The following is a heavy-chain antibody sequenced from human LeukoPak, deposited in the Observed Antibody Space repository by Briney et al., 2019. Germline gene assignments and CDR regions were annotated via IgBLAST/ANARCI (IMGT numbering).Heavy chain of an antibody. CDR2: TYTSGST. CDR3: ARDGEYSYDILTGYLGTLDAFDP. CDR1: GGSISSYY. D-gene: IGHD3-9*01. V-gene: IGHV4-4*07. Sequence: PSETLSLTCTVSGGSISSYYWSWIRRPAGKGLEWIGRTYTSGSTNYHPSLKSRVTMSVDTSKNQFSLKLSSATAADTAVYYCARDGEYSYDILTGYLGTLDAFDPWGQGTLVTVSS. J-gene: IGHJ5*02.